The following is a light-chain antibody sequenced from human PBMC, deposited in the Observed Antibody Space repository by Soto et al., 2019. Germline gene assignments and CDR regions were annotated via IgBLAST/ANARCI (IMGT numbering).Light chain of an antibody. CDR3: QQRNEWPLT. CDR2: DAS. Sequence: ETVLTQSPATLSLSPGERATLSCRASQSVGSSLAWFQQKPGQAPRLLINDASNRASGIPARFSGSGSGTDFALTITSLEPEDFAVYYCQQRNEWPLTVGGGTKVEIK. J-gene: IGKJ4*01. V-gene: IGKV3-11*01. CDR1: QSVGSS.